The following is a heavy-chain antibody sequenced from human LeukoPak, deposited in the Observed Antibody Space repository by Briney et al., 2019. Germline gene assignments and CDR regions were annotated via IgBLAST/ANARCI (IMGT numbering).Heavy chain of an antibody. CDR3: ARDFGVVMPLYYFDY. J-gene: IGHJ4*02. D-gene: IGHD3-3*01. Sequence: LETLSLTCTVSGGSISSRSYFWGWIRQPPGKGLEWIGSIYYSGSTYYNPSLKNRVTISVDTSKNQFSLKLSSVTAADTAVYYCARDFGVVMPLYYFDYWGQGTLVTVSS. CDR1: GGSISSRSYF. CDR2: IYYSGST. V-gene: IGHV4-39*02.